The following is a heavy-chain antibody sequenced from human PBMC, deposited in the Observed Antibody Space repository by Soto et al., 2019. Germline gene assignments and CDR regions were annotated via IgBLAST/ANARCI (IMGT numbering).Heavy chain of an antibody. CDR3: ATESGSTYGYFDH. D-gene: IGHD5-18*01. CDR1: GGSVTSDEDS. Sequence: SETLSLTCTVSGGSVTSDEDSWTWIRQSPGKGLEWIGYISNSGSTGYNPSLKTRLSMSVDRSKNQFTLRLTSVTAADTAVYFCATESGSTYGYFDHWGQGTQVTVSS. CDR2: ISNSGST. J-gene: IGHJ4*02. V-gene: IGHV4-30-4*01.